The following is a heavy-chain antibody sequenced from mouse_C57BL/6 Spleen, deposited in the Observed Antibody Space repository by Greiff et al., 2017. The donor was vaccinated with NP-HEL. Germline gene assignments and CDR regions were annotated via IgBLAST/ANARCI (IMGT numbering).Heavy chain of an antibody. J-gene: IGHJ4*01. CDR1: GFTFSDYG. CDR3: ARPRYDYYAMDY. CDR2: ISSGSSTI. V-gene: IGHV5-17*01. Sequence: EVMLVESGGGLVKPGGSLKLSRAAPGFTFSDYGMHWVRQAPEKGLEWVAYISSGSSTIYYADTVKGRFTISRDNAKNTLFLQMTSLRSEDTAMYYCARPRYDYYAMDYWGQGTSVTVSS.